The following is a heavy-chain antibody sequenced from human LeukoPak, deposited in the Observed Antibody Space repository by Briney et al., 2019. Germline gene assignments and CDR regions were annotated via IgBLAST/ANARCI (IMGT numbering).Heavy chain of an antibody. J-gene: IGHJ4*02. CDR1: GYTFTAYF. D-gene: IGHD4-17*01. V-gene: IGHV1-2*02. Sequence: ASVKVSCKASGYTFTAYFMHWVRQAPGQGLEWMGCINPDSGATNYAQKFQGRVTMTRDTSITTAYMELSRLTSDDTAVYYCARLDYGDYEYDYWGQGTLVTVSS. CDR2: INPDSGAT. CDR3: ARLDYGDYEYDY.